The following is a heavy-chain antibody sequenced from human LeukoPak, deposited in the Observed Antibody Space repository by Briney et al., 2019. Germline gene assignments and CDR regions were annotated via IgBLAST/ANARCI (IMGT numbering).Heavy chain of an antibody. Sequence: PGGSLRLSCAASGFTFSSYWMSWVRQAPGEGLQWVANINQDGSKKNYADSVKGRFTISRDNAKSSLYLQMNSLRAEDTAVYFCARDDLVTSSGSGWLDPWGQGTLVTVSS. CDR2: INQDGSKK. J-gene: IGHJ5*02. CDR1: GFTFSSYW. D-gene: IGHD3-10*01. V-gene: IGHV3-7*03. CDR3: ARDDLVTSSGSGWLDP.